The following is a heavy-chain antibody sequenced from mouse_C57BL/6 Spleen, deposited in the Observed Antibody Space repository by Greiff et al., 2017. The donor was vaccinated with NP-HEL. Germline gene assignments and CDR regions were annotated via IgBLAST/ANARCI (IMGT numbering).Heavy chain of an antibody. D-gene: IGHD1-1*01. CDR2: IYPGSGNT. Sequence: QVQLQQSGAELVRPGASVKLSCKASGYTFTDYYINWVKQRPGQGLEWIARIYPGSGNTYYNEKFKDKATLTAEKSSSTAYMQLSSLTSEDSAVYFCARGYGSSYEGYFDVWGTGTTVTVSS. CDR3: ARGYGSSYEGYFDV. CDR1: GYTFTDYY. V-gene: IGHV1-76*01. J-gene: IGHJ1*03.